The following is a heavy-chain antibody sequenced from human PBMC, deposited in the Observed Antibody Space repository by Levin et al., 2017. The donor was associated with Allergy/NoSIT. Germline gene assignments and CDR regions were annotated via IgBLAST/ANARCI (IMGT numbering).Heavy chain of an antibody. CDR3: ARELVPVHDPFDI. CDR1: GFTFSTYS. J-gene: IGHJ3*02. Sequence: LSLTCAASGFTFSTYSMHWVRQAPGKGLDWVAVISNSGGTIYYADSVKGRLTISRDNSMNTLYLQMNSLRTEDTAVYYCARELVPVHDPFDIWGQGTMVTVSS. D-gene: IGHD3-10*02. CDR2: ISNSGGTI. V-gene: IGHV3-30-3*01.